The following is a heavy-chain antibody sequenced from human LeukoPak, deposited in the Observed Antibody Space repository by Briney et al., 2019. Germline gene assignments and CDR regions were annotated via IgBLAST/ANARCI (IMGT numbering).Heavy chain of an antibody. J-gene: IGHJ5*02. D-gene: IGHD3-9*01. V-gene: IGHV4-39*07. CDR3: AREPYDILTGYWPRHNWFDP. CDR2: IYYSGST. CDR1: GGSISSKTYY. Sequence: SETLSLTCTVSGGSISSKTYYWGWIRQPPGRGLEWIVSIYYSGSTYYNPSLKTRVTISVDTSKNQFSLKLSSVTAADTAVYYCAREPYDILTGYWPRHNWFDPWGQGTRVTVSS.